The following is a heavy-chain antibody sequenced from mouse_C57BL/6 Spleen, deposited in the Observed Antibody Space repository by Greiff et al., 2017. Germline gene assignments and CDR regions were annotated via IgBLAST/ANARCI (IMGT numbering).Heavy chain of an antibody. CDR1: GYSITSGYY. D-gene: IGHD2-5*01. J-gene: IGHJ2*01. V-gene: IGHV3-6*01. CDR2: ISYDGSN. Sequence: EVQLQQSGPGLVKPSQSLSLTCSVSGYSITSGYYWNWIRQFPGNKLEWMGYISYDGSNNYNPSLKKRISSTRDTSKNQFFLKLNSVTTEDTATYYCAVALPVTDYFDYWGQGTTLTVSS. CDR3: AVALPVTDYFDY.